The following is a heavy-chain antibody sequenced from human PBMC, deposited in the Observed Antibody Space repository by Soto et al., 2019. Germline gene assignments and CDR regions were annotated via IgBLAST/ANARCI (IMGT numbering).Heavy chain of an antibody. J-gene: IGHJ6*02. CDR1: GYTFTGYY. CDR2: INPNSGGT. Sequence: GASVKVSCKASGYTFTGYYMHWVRQAPGQGLEWMGWINPNSGGTNYAQKFQGWVTMTRDTSISTAYMELSRLRSDDTAVYYCARGYCISTSCYGVTYGMDVWGQGTTVTVSS. V-gene: IGHV1-2*04. D-gene: IGHD2-2*01. CDR3: ARGYCISTSCYGVTYGMDV.